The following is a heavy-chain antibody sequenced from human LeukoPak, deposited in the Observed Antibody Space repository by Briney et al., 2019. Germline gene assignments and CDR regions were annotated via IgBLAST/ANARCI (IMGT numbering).Heavy chain of an antibody. CDR1: GGSISSSSYY. Sequence: PSETLSLTCTVSGGSISSSSYYWGWIRQPPGKGLEWIGSIYYSGSTYYNPSLKSRVTISVDTSKNQFSLKLSSVTATDTAVYYCARAGYCSRTTCPDAFDIWGQGTKVTVSS. CDR2: IYYSGST. D-gene: IGHD2-2*01. J-gene: IGHJ3*02. CDR3: ARAGYCSRTTCPDAFDI. V-gene: IGHV4-39*07.